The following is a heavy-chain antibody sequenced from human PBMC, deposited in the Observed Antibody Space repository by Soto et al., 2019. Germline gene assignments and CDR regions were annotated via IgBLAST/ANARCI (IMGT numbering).Heavy chain of an antibody. CDR3: ARDGYSYGKAALYNWFDP. D-gene: IGHD5-18*01. Sequence: SVKVSCKASGGTFSSYAISWVRQAPGQGLEWMGGIIPIFGTANYAQKFQGRVTITADESTSTAYMELSSLRSEDTAVYYCARDGYSYGKAALYNWFDPWGQGTLVTVSS. CDR2: IIPIFGTA. J-gene: IGHJ5*02. CDR1: GGTFSSYA. V-gene: IGHV1-69*13.